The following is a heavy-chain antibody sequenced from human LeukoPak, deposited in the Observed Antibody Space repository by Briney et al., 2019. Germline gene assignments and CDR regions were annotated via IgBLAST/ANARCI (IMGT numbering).Heavy chain of an antibody. V-gene: IGHV4-34*01. D-gene: IGHD2-2*01. Sequence: TSETLSLTCAVYGGSFSGYYWSWIRQPPGKGLEWIGEINHSGSTNYNPSLKSRVTISVDTSKNQFSLKLSSVTAADTAVYYCARDAFDAFDIWGQGTMVTVSS. CDR3: ARDAFDAFDI. J-gene: IGHJ3*02. CDR1: GGSFSGYY. CDR2: INHSGST.